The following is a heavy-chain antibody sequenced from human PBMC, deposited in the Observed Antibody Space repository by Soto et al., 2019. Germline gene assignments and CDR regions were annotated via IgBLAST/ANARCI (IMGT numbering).Heavy chain of an antibody. CDR1: GYSFTSYW. V-gene: IGHV5-51*01. CDR2: IYPVDSDT. Sequence: TGESLKISCKGSGYSFTSYWIGWVRQMPGKGLEWMGIIYPVDSDTRYSPSFQGQVTISADKSISTAYLQWSSLKASDTAMYYCARVLRSGYLAYFYYDMDVWGQGTTVTVSS. CDR3: ARVLRSGYLAYFYYDMDV. D-gene: IGHD5-12*01. J-gene: IGHJ6*02.